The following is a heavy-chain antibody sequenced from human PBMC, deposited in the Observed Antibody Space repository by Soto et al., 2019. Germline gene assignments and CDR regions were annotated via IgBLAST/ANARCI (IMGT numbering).Heavy chain of an antibody. Sequence: GGSLRLCCAVSGIPFNNYLMHWIRQAPGKGLVWVSHINTVATIINYGDSVKGRFTISRDNAENTLYLQMNSLRAEDTAVYYCAKDPSTGPPDCWGQGALVTVSS. CDR2: INTVATII. J-gene: IGHJ4*02. CDR3: AKDPSTGPPDC. V-gene: IGHV3-74*01. CDR1: GIPFNNYL. D-gene: IGHD3-9*01.